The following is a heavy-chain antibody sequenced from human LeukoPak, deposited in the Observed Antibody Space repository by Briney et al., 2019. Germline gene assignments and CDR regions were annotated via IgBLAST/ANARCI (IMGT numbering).Heavy chain of an antibody. V-gene: IGHV1-2*02. CDR1: GYTFTGYY. CDR3: ARPQGCSGGSCYQDFDY. Sequence: ASVKVSCKASGYTFTGYYMHWVRQAPGQGLEGRGWINPNSGGTNYAQKFQGRVTMTRDTSISTAYMELSRLRSDDTAVYYCARPQGCSGGSCYQDFDYWGQGTLVTVSS. CDR2: INPNSGGT. D-gene: IGHD2-15*01. J-gene: IGHJ4*02.